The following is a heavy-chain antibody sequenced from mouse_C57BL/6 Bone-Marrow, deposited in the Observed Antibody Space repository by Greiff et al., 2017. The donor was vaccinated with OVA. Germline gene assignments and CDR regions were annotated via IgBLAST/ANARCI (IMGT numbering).Heavy chain of an antibody. J-gene: IGHJ3*01. D-gene: IGHD1-1*01. CDR3: ARRGSSYGGWFAY. CDR2: ISSGGSYT. CDR1: GFTFSSYG. V-gene: IGHV5-6*02. Sequence: EVKLVESGGDLVKPGGSLKLSCAASGFTFSSYGMSWVRQTPDKRLEWVATISSGGSYTYYPDSVKGRFTISRDNAKNTLYLQMSSLKSEDTAMYYCARRGSSYGGWFAYWGQGTLVTVSA.